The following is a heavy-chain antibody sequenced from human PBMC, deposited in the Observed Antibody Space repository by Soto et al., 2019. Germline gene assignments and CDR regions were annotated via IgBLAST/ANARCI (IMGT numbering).Heavy chain of an antibody. D-gene: IGHD2-2*01. J-gene: IGHJ5*02. Sequence: QVQLQESGPGLVNPSQTLSLTCTVSGASISSGDYYWSWIRQHPGMGLEWIGYVYYSGSGHNNPSLKSRVTISVDTSKNEFSLKLSSVTAADTAVYYCASAKLVPAYWEWFDPWGQGTLVTVSS. CDR1: GASISSGDYY. CDR3: ASAKLVPAYWEWFDP. V-gene: IGHV4-31*03. CDR2: VYYSGSG.